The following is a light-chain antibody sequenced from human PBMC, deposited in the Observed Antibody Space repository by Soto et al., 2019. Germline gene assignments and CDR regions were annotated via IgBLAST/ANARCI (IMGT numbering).Light chain of an antibody. CDR1: QSISSY. CDR3: QRSFSTPLS. V-gene: IGKV1-39*01. Sequence: DIQMTQSPSSLSASVGDRVTITCRASQSISSYLHWYQQKPGKAPKLVIYAASSLQSGVPSRFSGSGSGTDITLTISSLQPEDIATYYCQRSFSTPLSVGGWTKVEIK. CDR2: AAS. J-gene: IGKJ4*01.